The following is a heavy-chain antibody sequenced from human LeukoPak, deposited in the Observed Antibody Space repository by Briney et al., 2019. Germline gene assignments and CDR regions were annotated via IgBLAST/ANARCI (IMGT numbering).Heavy chain of an antibody. CDR1: GFTFSSYS. V-gene: IGHV3-21*01. CDR2: ISSSSSYI. CDR3: ARDHNYYDSSGVNWFDP. D-gene: IGHD3-22*01. J-gene: IGHJ5*02. Sequence: GGSLRLSCAASGFTFSSYSMNWVRQAPGKGLEWVSSISSSSSYIYYADSVKGRFTISRDNAKNSLYLQMNSLRAEDTAVYYCARDHNYYDSSGVNWFDPWGQGTLVTVSS.